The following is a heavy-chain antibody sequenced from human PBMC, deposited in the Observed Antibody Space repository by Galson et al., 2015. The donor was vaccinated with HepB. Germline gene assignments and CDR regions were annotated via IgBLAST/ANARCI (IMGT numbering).Heavy chain of an antibody. CDR1: GYSFTSYW. CDR2: IDPSDSYT. Sequence: SGAEVKKPGESLRISCKGSGYSFTSYWISWVRQMPGKGLEWMGRIDPSDSYTNYSPSFQGHVTISADKSISTAYLQWSSLKASDTAMYYCARHRYSGWYWDDAFEIWGQGTMVTVSS. D-gene: IGHD6-19*01. CDR3: ARHRYSGWYWDDAFEI. J-gene: IGHJ3*02. V-gene: IGHV5-10-1*01.